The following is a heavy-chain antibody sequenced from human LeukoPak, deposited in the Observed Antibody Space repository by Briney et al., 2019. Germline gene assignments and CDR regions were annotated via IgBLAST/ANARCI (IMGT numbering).Heavy chain of an antibody. CDR3: ARDKDGYASGWYGH. CDR2: ISYNSGNI. V-gene: IGHV3-9*01. Sequence: GRSLRLSCAASGFTFDDYAMHWVRQAPGKGLEWVSGISYNSGNIGYADSLKGRFTISRDNAKNSLYLQMNSLRAEDTAFHYCARDKDGYASGWYGHWGQGTLVTVSS. D-gene: IGHD6-19*01. CDR1: GFTFDDYA. J-gene: IGHJ4*02.